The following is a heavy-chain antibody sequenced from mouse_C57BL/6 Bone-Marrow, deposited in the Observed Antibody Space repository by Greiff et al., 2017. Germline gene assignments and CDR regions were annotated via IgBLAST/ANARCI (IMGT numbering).Heavy chain of an antibody. D-gene: IGHD1-1*01. CDR3: TRREYYYGSSSFDY. CDR1: GYTFTDYE. V-gene: IGHV1-15*01. Sequence: QVQLQQSGAELVRPGASVTLSCKASGYTFTDYEMHWVKQTPVHGLEWIGAIDPETGGTAYNQKFKGKAILTADKSSSTAYMELRSLTSEDSAVYYCTRREYYYGSSSFDYWGQGTTLTGSS. J-gene: IGHJ2*01. CDR2: IDPETGGT.